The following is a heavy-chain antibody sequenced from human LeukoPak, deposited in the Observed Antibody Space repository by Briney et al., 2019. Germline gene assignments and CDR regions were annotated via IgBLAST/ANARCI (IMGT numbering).Heavy chain of an antibody. D-gene: IGHD1-26*01. CDR3: ARQTGGATDY. CDR2: IYYSGST. J-gene: IGHJ4*02. V-gene: IGHV4-39*01. Sequence: SETLSLTCTVSGGSISRSSYYWGWIRQPPGKGLEWIGSIYYSGSTYYNPSLKSRVTISVDTSKNQFSLKLSSVTAADTAVYYCARQTGGATDYWGQGALVTVSS. CDR1: GGSISRSSYY.